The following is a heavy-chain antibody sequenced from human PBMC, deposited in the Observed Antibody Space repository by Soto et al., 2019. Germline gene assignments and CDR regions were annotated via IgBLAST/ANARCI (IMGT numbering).Heavy chain of an antibody. CDR3: AKAHGGAVAGSYYYYYYYMDV. J-gene: IGHJ6*03. CDR1: GFTFNSYA. V-gene: IGHV3-23*01. CDR2: ISGSGGST. D-gene: IGHD6-19*01. Sequence: EVQLLESGGGLVQPGGSLRLSCAASGFTFNSYAMSWVRQAPGKALEWVSAISGSGGSTYYADSVKGRFTISRDNSKNTLYLQMNSLRAEDTAVYYCAKAHGGAVAGSYYYYYYYMDVWGKGTTVTVSS.